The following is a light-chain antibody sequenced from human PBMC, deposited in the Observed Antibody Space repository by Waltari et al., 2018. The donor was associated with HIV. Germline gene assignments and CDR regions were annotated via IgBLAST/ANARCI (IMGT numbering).Light chain of an antibody. CDR1: TSNIGGNT. CDR2: SNN. CDR3: AAWDDSLKGGA. V-gene: IGLV1-44*01. J-gene: IGLJ1*01. Sequence: QSVLAQPPSASGTPGQRVTISCSGSTSNIGGNTVSWYQQLPGTAPKLLIYSNNERPSGVPDLLAGSTSGTSASLVISGLQSEDEADYYCAAWDDSLKGGAFGTGTKVTV.